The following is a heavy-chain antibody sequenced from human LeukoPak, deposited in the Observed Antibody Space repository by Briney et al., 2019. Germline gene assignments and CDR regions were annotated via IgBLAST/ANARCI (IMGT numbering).Heavy chain of an antibody. Sequence: GGSLRLSCAAYGFTFSTYWMTWVRQAPGKGLEWVANIKEDGSEKYYVDSVRGRFTISRDNAKNSLYLHMNSLRAEDTAVYYCAKDISGGDCPDYWGQGTLVTVSS. V-gene: IGHV3-7*01. CDR3: AKDISGGDCPDY. J-gene: IGHJ4*02. CDR2: IKEDGSEK. D-gene: IGHD2-21*02. CDR1: GFTFSTYW.